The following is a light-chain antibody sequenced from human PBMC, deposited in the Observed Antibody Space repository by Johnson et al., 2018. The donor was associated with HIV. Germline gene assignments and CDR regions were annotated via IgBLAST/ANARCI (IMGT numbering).Light chain of an antibody. CDR3: GTWDSSLSASYV. J-gene: IGLJ1*01. Sequence: QSVLTQPPSVSAAPGQKVTISCSGSSSNIGSNYVSWYQQLPGTAPKLLIYENNKRPSGIPDRFSGSKSGTSATLGITGLQTGDEADYYCGTWDSSLSASYVCGTGTKVTVL. V-gene: IGLV1-51*02. CDR2: ENN. CDR1: SSNIGSNY.